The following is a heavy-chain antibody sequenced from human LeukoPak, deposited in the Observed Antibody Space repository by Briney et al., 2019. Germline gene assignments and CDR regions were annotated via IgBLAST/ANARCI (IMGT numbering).Heavy chain of an antibody. J-gene: IGHJ4*02. CDR1: GFTFSNAW. D-gene: IGHD1-26*01. CDR2: INSDGSTT. V-gene: IGHV3-74*01. CDR3: ARRSSGSPPYYFDS. Sequence: PGGSLRLSCAASGFTFSNAWMHWVRQAPGKGLVWVARINSDGSTTNYADYVKGRFTISRDNAKNTLYLQMNSLRAEDTAVYYCARRSSGSPPYYFDSWGQGTLVTVSS.